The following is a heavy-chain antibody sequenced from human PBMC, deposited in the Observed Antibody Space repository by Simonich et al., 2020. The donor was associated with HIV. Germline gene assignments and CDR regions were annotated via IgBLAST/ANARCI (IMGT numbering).Heavy chain of an antibody. Sequence: QVQLVQSGAEVKKPGASVKVSCKTSGYSFTSYDINWVRQATGQGLEWMGWTNPNSGNTGYAQKFQGRVTITRDTSISTAYMERSRLRSDDTAFYYCARVLTMAREVISHYAMDVWGQGTTVTVSS. V-gene: IGHV1-8*03. CDR3: ARVLTMAREVISHYAMDV. CDR2: TNPNSGNT. CDR1: GYSFTSYD. J-gene: IGHJ6*02. D-gene: IGHD3-10*01.